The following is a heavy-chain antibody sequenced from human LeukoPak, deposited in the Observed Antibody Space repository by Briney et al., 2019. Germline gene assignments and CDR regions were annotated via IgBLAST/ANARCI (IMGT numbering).Heavy chain of an antibody. CDR2: INPSGGST. J-gene: IGHJ1*01. CDR1: GYTFTSYY. CDR3: ARDTAMGYFQH. D-gene: IGHD5-18*01. V-gene: IGHV1-46*03. Sequence: ASVKVSCKASGYTFTSYYMHWVRQAPGEGLEWMGIINPSGGSTSYAQKFQGRVTMTRDTSTSTVYMELSSLRSEDTAVYYCARDTAMGYFQHWGQGTLVTVSS.